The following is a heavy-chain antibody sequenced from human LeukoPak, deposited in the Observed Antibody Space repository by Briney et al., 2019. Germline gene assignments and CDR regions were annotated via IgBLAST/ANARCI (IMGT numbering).Heavy chain of an antibody. V-gene: IGHV4-31*03. CDR2: IYYSGST. CDR1: SGSISSGGYY. CDR3: ARTARSYFDY. Sequence: PSETLSLTCTVSSGSISSGGYYWSWIRQHPGKGLEWIGYIYYSGSTYYNPSLKSRVTISVDTSKNQFSLKLSSVTAADTAVYYCARTARSYFDYWGQGTLVTVSS. J-gene: IGHJ4*02.